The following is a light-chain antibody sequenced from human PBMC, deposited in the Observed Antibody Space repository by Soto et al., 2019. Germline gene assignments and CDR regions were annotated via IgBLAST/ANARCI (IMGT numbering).Light chain of an antibody. J-gene: IGKJ1*01. V-gene: IGKV3-20*01. Sequence: VLPQCPSTLSVSPGERATLSCRASQSVTNSFLAWYQQKPGQAPRLLIYGASRRATGIPDRFTGSGSGTDFTLTISRLEPEEFAVYYCQQYVSSPCSFAHGTKVDIK. CDR1: QSVTNSF. CDR2: GAS. CDR3: QQYVSSPCS.